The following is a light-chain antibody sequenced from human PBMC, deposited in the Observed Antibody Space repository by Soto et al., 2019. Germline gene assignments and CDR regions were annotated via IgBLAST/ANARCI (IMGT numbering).Light chain of an antibody. CDR2: YDN. Sequence: QAVVTQPPSASGTPGQRVTISCSGSNSNIGSNTVNWYQQLPGTAPKLLIYYDNLRPSGVPDRISCSKSGTSASLAISGLQSDDEADYYCSAWDDSLNGRVFGTGTKLTVL. CDR1: NSNIGSNT. V-gene: IGLV1-44*01. CDR3: SAWDDSLNGRV. J-gene: IGLJ1*01.